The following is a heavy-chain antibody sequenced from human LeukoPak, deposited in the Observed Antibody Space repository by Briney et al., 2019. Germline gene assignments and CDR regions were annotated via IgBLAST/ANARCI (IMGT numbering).Heavy chain of an antibody. V-gene: IGHV1-2*02. CDR1: GYTFTGYY. J-gene: IGHJ6*03. CDR3: ARDRTHNYPTHYMGV. D-gene: IGHD2-21*01. CDR2: INPNSGGT. Sequence: PGASVKVSCKASGYTFTGYYMHWVRQAPGQGLEWMGWINPNSGGTNYAQKFQGRVTMTRDTSISTAYMELSRLRSGDTAVYYCARDRTHNYPTHYMGVWGKGTTVTVSS.